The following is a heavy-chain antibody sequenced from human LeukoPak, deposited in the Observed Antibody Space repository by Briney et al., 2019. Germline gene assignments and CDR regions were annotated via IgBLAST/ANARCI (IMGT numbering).Heavy chain of an antibody. J-gene: IGHJ4*02. CDR3: ARVVYDSSGYDY. Sequence: ASVKVSCKASGYTFTGYYMHWVRQAPGQGLEWMGWINPNSGGTNYAQKFQDRVTMTRDTSISTAYMELSRLRSDDTAVYYCARVVYDSSGYDYWGQGTLVTVSS. D-gene: IGHD3-22*01. CDR1: GYTFTGYY. CDR2: INPNSGGT. V-gene: IGHV1-2*02.